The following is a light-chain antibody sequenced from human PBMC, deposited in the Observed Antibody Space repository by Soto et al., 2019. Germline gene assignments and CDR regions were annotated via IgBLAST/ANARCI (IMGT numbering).Light chain of an antibody. V-gene: IGKV3-11*01. Sequence: ETVLTQPPGTLSLSPGERATLSCRASQSVSSYLAWYQQKPGQAPRLLIYDASNRATGIPARFSAIGSGTDFTLTISSLEPEDFAVYYCQQRSNFITFGQGTRLEIK. CDR3: QQRSNFIT. CDR2: DAS. CDR1: QSVSSY. J-gene: IGKJ5*01.